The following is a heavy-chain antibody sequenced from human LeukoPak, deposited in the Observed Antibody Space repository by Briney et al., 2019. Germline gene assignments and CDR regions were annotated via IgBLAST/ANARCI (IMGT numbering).Heavy chain of an antibody. D-gene: IGHD4-11*01. J-gene: IGHJ6*02. Sequence: PGASLRLSCAASGFTFSSYAMSWVRQAPGKGLEWVSSISGNGGSTKYADSVKGRFTISRDNSKNTLYLQMNSLRAEDTAAYYCAKGLTVTMWGQGMDVWGQGTTVTVSS. V-gene: IGHV3-23*01. CDR2: ISGNGGST. CDR3: AKGLTVTMWGQGMDV. CDR1: GFTFSSYA.